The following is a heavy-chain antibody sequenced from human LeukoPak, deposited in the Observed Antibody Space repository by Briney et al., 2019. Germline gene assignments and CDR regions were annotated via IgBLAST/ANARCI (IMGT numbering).Heavy chain of an antibody. Sequence: GGSLRLSCAASGFTFSSYAMSWVRQAPGKGLEWVSAISGSGGSTYYADSVKGRFTISRDNSKNTLYLQMNSLRAEDTAVCYCAKATFAQQLARLIFDYWGQGTLVTVSS. CDR3: AKATFAQQLARLIFDY. D-gene: IGHD6-13*01. CDR1: GFTFSSYA. V-gene: IGHV3-23*01. CDR2: ISGSGGST. J-gene: IGHJ4*02.